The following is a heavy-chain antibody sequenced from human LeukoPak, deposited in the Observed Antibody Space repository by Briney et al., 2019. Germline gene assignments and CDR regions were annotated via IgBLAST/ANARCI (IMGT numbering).Heavy chain of an antibody. D-gene: IGHD1-14*01. CDR1: GFPFSTFG. CDR2: ISGSGSST. V-gene: IGHV3-23*01. J-gene: IGHJ3*02. CDR3: AKFRKPMALLDAFDI. Sequence: GGSLRLSCVVSGFPFSTFGMNWVRQAPGKGLEWLSLISGSGSSTFYADSVKGRFTVSRDNSKNTLYLPMNSLRAEDTAVYYCAKFRKPMALLDAFDIWGQGTMVTVSS.